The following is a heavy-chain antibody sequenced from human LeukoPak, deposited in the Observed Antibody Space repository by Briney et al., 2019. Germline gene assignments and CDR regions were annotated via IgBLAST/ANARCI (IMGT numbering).Heavy chain of an antibody. CDR1: GYDFNGYY. CDR3: ARDPRDGEVLWVNY. Sequence: ASVKVSCKATGYDFNGYYIHWVRQTPRQGLEWMGWINPLSGGTEYAPKFQGRVTLTSDTSVRTAYMELSSLRSEDTAVYYCARDPRDGEVLWVNYWGQGTLVTVSS. D-gene: IGHD2-21*01. J-gene: IGHJ4*02. CDR2: INPLSGGT. V-gene: IGHV1-2*02.